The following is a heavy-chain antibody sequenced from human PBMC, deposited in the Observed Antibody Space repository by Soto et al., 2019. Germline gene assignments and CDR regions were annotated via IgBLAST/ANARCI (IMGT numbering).Heavy chain of an antibody. CDR2: INPSGGST. CDR3: ARAPPKYYDFWSGYTRPKYGMDV. D-gene: IGHD3-3*01. Sequence: QVQLVQSGAEVKKPGASVKVSCKASGYTFTSYYMHWVRQAPGQGLEWMGIINPSGGSTSYAQKYQGRVTMTRDTATSTVYMELSSLRSDDTAVYYCARAPPKYYDFWSGYTRPKYGMDVWGQGTTVTVSS. J-gene: IGHJ6*02. CDR1: GYTFTSYY. V-gene: IGHV1-46*01.